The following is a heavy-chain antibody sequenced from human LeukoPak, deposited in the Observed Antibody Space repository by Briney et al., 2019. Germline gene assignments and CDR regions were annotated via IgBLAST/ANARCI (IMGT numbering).Heavy chain of an antibody. V-gene: IGHV4-39*01. J-gene: IGHJ4*02. D-gene: IGHD6-19*01. CDR3: ARSEEWLLLVDC. Sequence: PSETLSLTCNVSGVSMRSSGSYWGWIRQPPGKGLEWIGSIYYSGTTFYNPSLQSRVTISLDTSKNRFSLKLWSVTAADTAVYYCARSEEWLLLVDCWGQGTLVTVSS. CDR1: GVSMRSSGSY. CDR2: IYYSGTT.